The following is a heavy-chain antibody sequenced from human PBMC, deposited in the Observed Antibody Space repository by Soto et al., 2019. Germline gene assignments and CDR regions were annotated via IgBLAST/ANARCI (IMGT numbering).Heavy chain of an antibody. CDR2: ISSSSRTT. Sequence: GGSLRLSCAASGFTFSDYYMSWIRQAPGKGLDWVAYISSSSRTTKYGDPVKGRFTISRDNAKNSLFLQMNSLRGEDTAVYYCARDVYRYSSSSPEDVWGQGTTVTVSS. J-gene: IGHJ6*02. CDR3: ARDVYRYSSSSPEDV. V-gene: IGHV3-11*06. D-gene: IGHD6-6*01. CDR1: GFTFSDYY.